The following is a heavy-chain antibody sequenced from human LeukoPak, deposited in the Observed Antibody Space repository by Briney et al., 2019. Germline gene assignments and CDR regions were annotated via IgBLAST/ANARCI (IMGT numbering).Heavy chain of an antibody. V-gene: IGHV1-2*02. D-gene: IGHD3-22*01. CDR1: GYTFTCYY. Sequence: ASVKVSCKASGYTFTCYYMHWVRQAPGQGLEWMGWINPNSGGTNYAQKFQGRVTMTRDTSISTAYMELSRLRSDDTAVYYCARVAYYYDSSGYYGGWGQGTLVTVSS. J-gene: IGHJ4*02. CDR3: ARVAYYYDSSGYYGG. CDR2: INPNSGGT.